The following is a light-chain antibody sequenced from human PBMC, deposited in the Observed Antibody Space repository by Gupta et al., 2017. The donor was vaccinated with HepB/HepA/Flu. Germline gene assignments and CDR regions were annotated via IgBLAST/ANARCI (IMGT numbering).Light chain of an antibody. CDR3: QHEGSSPIT. J-gene: IGKJ4*01. V-gene: IGKV3-20*01. CDR1: QSVSSNY. CDR2: GAS. Sequence: EIVLTQSPGTLSLSPGERATLSCRASQSVSSNYLAWYQQKPGQAPRLLIYGASSRATGFPDSFSGSGSGTEFTLSISRLEPEDFAVYYCQHEGSSPITFGRGTKVEIK.